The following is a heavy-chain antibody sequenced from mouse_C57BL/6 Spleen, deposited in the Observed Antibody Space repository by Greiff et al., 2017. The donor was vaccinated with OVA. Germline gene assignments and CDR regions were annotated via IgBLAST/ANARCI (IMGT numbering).Heavy chain of an antibody. J-gene: IGHJ3*01. CDR1: GYTFTGYW. CDR3: ASLRAYYDYDPFAY. D-gene: IGHD2-4*01. CDR2: ILPGSGST. Sequence: QVQLQQSGAELMKPGASVKLSCKATGYTFTGYWIEWVKQRPGHGLEWIGEILPGSGSTNYNEKFKGKATFTADTSSNTAYMQLSSLTTEDSAIYYCASLRAYYDYDPFAYWGQGTLVTVSA. V-gene: IGHV1-9*01.